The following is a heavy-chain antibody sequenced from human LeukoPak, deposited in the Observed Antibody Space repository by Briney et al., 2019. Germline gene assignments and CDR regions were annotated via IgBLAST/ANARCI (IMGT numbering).Heavy chain of an antibody. J-gene: IGHJ4*02. D-gene: IGHD3-9*01. Sequence: GGSLRLSCAASGFTFSNAWMSWVRQAPGKGLEWVGRIKSITDGGTTDYAAPVKGRFTISRDDSKNTLYLQMNSLKTEDTAVYYCTTDPHYDILTGYYMRNYWGQGTLVTVSS. CDR2: IKSITDGGTT. CDR1: GFTFSNAW. CDR3: TTDPHYDILTGYYMRNY. V-gene: IGHV3-15*01.